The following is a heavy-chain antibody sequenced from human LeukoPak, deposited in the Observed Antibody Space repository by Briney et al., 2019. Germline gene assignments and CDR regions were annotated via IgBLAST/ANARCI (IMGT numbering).Heavy chain of an antibody. CDR1: GYTFTGYY. CDR2: INPNSGGT. Sequence: ASVKVSCKASGYTFTGYYMHWVRQAPGQGLEGMGRINPNSGGTNYAQKFQGRVTMTRNTSLSTAYMALSRLRSDDTAVYYCARDSSSSPCWGQGTLVTVSS. V-gene: IGHV1-2*06. D-gene: IGHD6-13*01. CDR3: ARDSSSSPC. J-gene: IGHJ4*02.